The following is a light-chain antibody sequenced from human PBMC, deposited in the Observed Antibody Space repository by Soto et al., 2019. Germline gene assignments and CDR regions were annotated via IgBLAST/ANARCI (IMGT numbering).Light chain of an antibody. CDR3: QQYVSSPWA. V-gene: IGKV3-20*01. J-gene: IGKJ1*01. Sequence: EMVLTQSPGTLSLSPGDRATLSCRASQSVSNDYVAWVQQKPGQTPRLLIYGASRRATGIPDRFSGSGSGTDFTLTISRLEPEDFAVYYCQQYVSSPWAFGQGTKVDI. CDR1: QSVSNDY. CDR2: GAS.